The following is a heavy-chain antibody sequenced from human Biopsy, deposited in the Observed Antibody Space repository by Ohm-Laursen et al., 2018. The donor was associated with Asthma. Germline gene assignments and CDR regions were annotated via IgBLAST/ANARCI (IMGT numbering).Heavy chain of an antibody. V-gene: IGHV3-23*01. CDR1: GFTFSNYV. CDR3: AKDERAYYGPDSKYMQPVPIGD. Sequence: SLRLSCAASGFTFSNYVMSWVRQAPGKGLEWVSSITGSGGFTYYADSVKGRFTISRDKSDNTLYLQMNSLTAEDTAVYHCAKDERAYYGPDSKYMQPVPIGDWGQGTVVIVSA. D-gene: IGHD2-21*01. J-gene: IGHJ4*02. CDR2: ITGSGGFT.